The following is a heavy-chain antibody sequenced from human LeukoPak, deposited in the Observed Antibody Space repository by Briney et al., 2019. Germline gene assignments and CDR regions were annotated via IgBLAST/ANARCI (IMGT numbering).Heavy chain of an antibody. CDR3: ARDLTYSGWYYFDY. Sequence: EGSLRLSCAPSGFTFSSYGMHWVRQAPGKGLEWVAFIRYDGSNEYYADSVKGRFTISRDNSKNTLYLQMNSLRAEDSAVYYCARDLTYSGWYYFDYWGQGTLVTVSS. J-gene: IGHJ4*02. CDR1: GFTFSSYG. CDR2: IRYDGSNE. D-gene: IGHD6-19*01. V-gene: IGHV3-30*02.